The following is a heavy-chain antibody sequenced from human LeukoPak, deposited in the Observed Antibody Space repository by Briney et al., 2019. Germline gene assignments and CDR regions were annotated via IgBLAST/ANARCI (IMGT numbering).Heavy chain of an antibody. CDR1: GGSISSSSYY. D-gene: IGHD6-19*01. CDR3: ARVGGWPYFDY. J-gene: IGHJ4*02. CDR2: IYYSGST. V-gene: IGHV4-39*01. Sequence: SETLSLTCTVSGGSISSSSYYWGWIRQPPGKGLEWIGSIYYSGSTYYNPSLKSRVTISVDTSKNQFSLKLSSVTAADTAVYYCARVGGWPYFDYWGQGTLVTVSS.